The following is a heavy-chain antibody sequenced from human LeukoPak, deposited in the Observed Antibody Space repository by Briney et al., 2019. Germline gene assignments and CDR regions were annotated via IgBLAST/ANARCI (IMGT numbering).Heavy chain of an antibody. CDR2: IYYSGNT. J-gene: IGHJ5*02. D-gene: IGHD2-21*01. V-gene: IGHV4-39*07. CDR3: ASEEAGPRPSRKALLFDP. CDR1: GVSISSSNSY. Sequence: SETLSLTCTVSGVSISSSNSYWGWIRQPPGKGLEWIGSIYYSGNTYYNASLKSRVTISVDTSKNQFSLKLSSVTAADTAVYYCASEEAGPRPSRKALLFDPWGQGTLVTVSS.